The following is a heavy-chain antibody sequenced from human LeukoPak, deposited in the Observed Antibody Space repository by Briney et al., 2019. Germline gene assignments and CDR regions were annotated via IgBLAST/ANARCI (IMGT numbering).Heavy chain of an antibody. CDR3: ARGESLGSSWYGPFDY. V-gene: IGHV3-53*01. Sequence: GGSLRLSCAASGFTVSSNYMSWVRQAPGKGLEWVSVIYSGGSTYYADSVKGRFTISRDNSKNTLYLQMNSLRAEDTAVYYCARGESLGSSWYGPFDYWGQGTLVTVSS. CDR2: IYSGGST. D-gene: IGHD6-13*01. J-gene: IGHJ4*02. CDR1: GFTVSSNY.